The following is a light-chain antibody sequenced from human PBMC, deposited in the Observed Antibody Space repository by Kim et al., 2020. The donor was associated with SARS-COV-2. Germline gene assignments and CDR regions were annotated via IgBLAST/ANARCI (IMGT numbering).Light chain of an antibody. Sequence: APGQTARITCGGKNIGTNSVHWYQQKPGQAPVLVIYDDSDRPSGIPERVSGTNSGNTATLTISRVEAGDEADYYCHVWDSNTDHRVFGGGTQLTVL. J-gene: IGLJ3*02. V-gene: IGLV3-21*02. CDR1: NIGTNS. CDR2: DDS. CDR3: HVWDSNTDHRV.